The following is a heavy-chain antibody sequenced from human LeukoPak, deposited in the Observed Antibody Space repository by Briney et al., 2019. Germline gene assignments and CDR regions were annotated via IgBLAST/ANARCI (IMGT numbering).Heavy chain of an antibody. Sequence: SETLSLTYTVSGGSISSYYWSWIRQPPGKGLEWIGYIYYSGSTNYNPSLKSRVTISVDTSKNQFSLKLSSVTAADTAVYYCARSTYYDILTGYDYYYYYYMDVWGKGTTVTVSS. V-gene: IGHV4-59*01. CDR1: GGSISSYY. J-gene: IGHJ6*03. CDR3: ARSTYYDILTGYDYYYYYYMDV. D-gene: IGHD3-9*01. CDR2: IYYSGST.